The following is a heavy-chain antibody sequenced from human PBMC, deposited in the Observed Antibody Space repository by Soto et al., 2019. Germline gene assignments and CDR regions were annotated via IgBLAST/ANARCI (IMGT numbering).Heavy chain of an antibody. CDR2: IYYSGST. Sequence: QLQLQESGPGLVKPSETLSLTCTVSGGSISSSSYYWGWIRQPPGKGLEWIGSIYYSGSTYYNPSLKSRVTISVDTPNRQFSLELNSVTAAETDVYDCAKHETYDFWSGYSRPSGMDVWGQGTTVTVSS. D-gene: IGHD3-3*01. CDR3: AKHETYDFWSGYSRPSGMDV. V-gene: IGHV4-39*01. J-gene: IGHJ6*02. CDR1: GGSISSSSYY.